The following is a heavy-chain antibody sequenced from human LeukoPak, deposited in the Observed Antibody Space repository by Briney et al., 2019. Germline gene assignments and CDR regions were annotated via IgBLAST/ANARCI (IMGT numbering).Heavy chain of an antibody. J-gene: IGHJ4*02. Sequence: ASVKVSCKASGYTFSTLDINWVRQATGQGLEWMGWMNPKSGMSGFAQRFQGRVTITRDTSISTAYMELSSLRSEDTAVYYCARGGGSYDFWSGYYIDPPDHWGQGTLVTVSS. CDR2: MNPKSGMS. CDR3: ARGGGSYDFWSGYYIDPPDH. V-gene: IGHV1-8*03. D-gene: IGHD3-3*01. CDR1: GYTFSTLD.